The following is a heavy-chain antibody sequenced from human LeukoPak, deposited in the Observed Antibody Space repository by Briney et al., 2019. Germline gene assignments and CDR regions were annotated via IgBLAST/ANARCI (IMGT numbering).Heavy chain of an antibody. Sequence: GGSLRLSCVASGFTFSNYAMSWVRQAPGKGLEWVSTISGSGDSTYYADSVKGRFTISRDNSKNTLSLQMNSLRAEDTAVYYCAKGHYYDSRGYFGVDYWGQGALVTVSS. CDR2: ISGSGDST. CDR3: AKGHYYDSRGYFGVDY. J-gene: IGHJ4*02. CDR1: GFTFSNYA. D-gene: IGHD3-22*01. V-gene: IGHV3-23*01.